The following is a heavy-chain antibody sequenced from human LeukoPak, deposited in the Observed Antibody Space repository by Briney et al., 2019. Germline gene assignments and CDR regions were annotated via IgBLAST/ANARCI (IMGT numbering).Heavy chain of an antibody. CDR3: ARANDYGDYGYGYGMDV. V-gene: IGHV4-30-2*01. CDR1: GGSISSGGYS. D-gene: IGHD4-17*01. J-gene: IGHJ6*02. Sequence: PLQTLSLTCAVSGGSISSGGYSWSWIRQPPGKGLEWIGYIYHSGSTYYNPSLKSRFTISVDRSKNQFSLKLSSVTAADTAVYYCARANDYGDYGYGYGMDVWGQGTTVTVSS. CDR2: IYHSGST.